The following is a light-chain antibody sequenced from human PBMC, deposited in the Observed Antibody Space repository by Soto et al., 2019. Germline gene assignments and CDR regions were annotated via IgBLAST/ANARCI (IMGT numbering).Light chain of an antibody. CDR1: QSVSND. J-gene: IGKJ5*01. CDR3: QQRSNWPPGIT. V-gene: IGKV3-11*01. Sequence: EMVLTQSPGTLSLSPGDRATLSCRASQSVSNDYVAWVQQKPGQTPRLLIYSVSNRATGIPARFSGSGSRTDFTLTISSLEPEDFAVYYCQQRSNWPPGITFGQGTRLEIK. CDR2: SVS.